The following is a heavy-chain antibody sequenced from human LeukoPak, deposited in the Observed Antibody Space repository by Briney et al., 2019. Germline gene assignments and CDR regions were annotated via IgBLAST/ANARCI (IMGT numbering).Heavy chain of an antibody. CDR3: ARGGYTGSYYSDY. CDR2: IYDSGST. CDR1: GGSIGSYF. V-gene: IGHV4-59*01. J-gene: IGHJ4*02. D-gene: IGHD1-26*01. Sequence: SETLSLTCTVSGGSIGSYFWNWIRQSPGKGLEWIGYIYDSGSTNYNPSLKSRVTISLDSSKKQFSLKLSSVTAADTAVYYCARGGYTGSYYSDYWGQGTLVTVSS.